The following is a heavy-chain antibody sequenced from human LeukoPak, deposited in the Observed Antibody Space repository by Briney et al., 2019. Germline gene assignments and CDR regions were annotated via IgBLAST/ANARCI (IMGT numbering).Heavy chain of an antibody. D-gene: IGHD2-15*01. CDR1: GRSIRSGYYY. Sequence: PSETLSLTCTVSGRSIRSGYYYWGWIRQPPGKGLEWIGSIYYSGNTYYNPSLKSRVTISVDTSKNQFSLKLSSVTAADTAVYYCARHLRYCSGSSCYLHWFDPWGQGTLVTVSS. CDR3: ARHLRYCSGSSCYLHWFDP. CDR2: IYYSGNT. V-gene: IGHV4-39*01. J-gene: IGHJ5*02.